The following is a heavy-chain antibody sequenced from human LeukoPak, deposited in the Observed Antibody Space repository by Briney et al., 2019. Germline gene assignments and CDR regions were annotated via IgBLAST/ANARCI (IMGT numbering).Heavy chain of an antibody. V-gene: IGHV3-23*01. CDR1: GFTFSDYA. CDR3: ASIITVAGEDLNPNWYFDL. CDR2: ISGSGGTT. D-gene: IGHD6-19*01. Sequence: GGSLRLSCAASGFTFSDYAMSWVRQAPGTGLEWVSTISGSGGTTYYADSVKGRFTISRDNSKNTLYLQMNSLRPEDTAVYYCASIITVAGEDLNPNWYFDLWGRGTLVTVSS. J-gene: IGHJ2*01.